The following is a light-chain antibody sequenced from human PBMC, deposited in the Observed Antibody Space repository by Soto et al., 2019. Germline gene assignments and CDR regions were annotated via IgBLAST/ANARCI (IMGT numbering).Light chain of an antibody. Sequence: EIVMTQSPATLSVSPGERATLSCRASQSVSSNLAWYQQKPGQAPRLLIYDASTRATGVPARFSGSGSGAEFPLTISSLQSEDFAVYYCQQFNNWPLTFGGGTKVDIK. CDR1: QSVSSN. V-gene: IGKV3-15*01. CDR2: DAS. CDR3: QQFNNWPLT. J-gene: IGKJ4*01.